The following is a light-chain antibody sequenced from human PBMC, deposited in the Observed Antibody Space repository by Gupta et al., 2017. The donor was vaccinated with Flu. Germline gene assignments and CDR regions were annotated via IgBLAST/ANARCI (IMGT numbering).Light chain of an antibody. J-gene: IGKJ4*02. CDR2: DAS. Sequence: DIELTPSPATLSLSPGERATLSFRASQSVSSYLAWYQQQPGKAPRLLIDDASKKAAGSPARCSGGGSGTDFTLTSSSLQPEDVADYYRQQNRNAPLTFGGGTKVEIK. CDR1: QSVSSY. CDR3: QQNRNAPLT. V-gene: IGKV3-11*01.